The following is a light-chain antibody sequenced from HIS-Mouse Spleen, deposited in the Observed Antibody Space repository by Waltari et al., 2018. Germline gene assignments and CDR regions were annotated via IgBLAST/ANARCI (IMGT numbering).Light chain of an antibody. Sequence: QSALTQPASVSGSPGQSITIPCPGTSSDVGGYNSVSWYQQHPGKAPKLMIYDVSNRPSGVSNRFSGSKSGNTASLTISGLQAEDEADYYCSSYTSSSTRVFGGGTKLTVL. CDR1: SSDVGGYNS. V-gene: IGLV2-14*03. J-gene: IGLJ3*02. CDR3: SSYTSSSTRV. CDR2: DVS.